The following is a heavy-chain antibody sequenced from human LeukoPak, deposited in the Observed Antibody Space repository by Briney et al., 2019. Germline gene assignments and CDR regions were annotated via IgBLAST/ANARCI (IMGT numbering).Heavy chain of an antibody. CDR1: GFHFCCYE. J-gene: IGHJ4*02. Sequence: GGSLRLSCAASGFHFCCYEMKSVPQARAKVLERVSYISSSGSTIYYVASERGRFTVSSDNANQSLYLQMKSLGDGGTAVYYCARGLHFRVYDSSDYYPYWGQGTLVTVSS. CDR3: ARGLHFRVYDSSDYYPY. CDR2: ISSSGSTI. D-gene: IGHD3-22*01. V-gene: IGHV3-48*03.